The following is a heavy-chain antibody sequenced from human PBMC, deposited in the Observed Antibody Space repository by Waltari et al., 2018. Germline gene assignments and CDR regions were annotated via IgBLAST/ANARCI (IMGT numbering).Heavy chain of an antibody. Sequence: QVQLVQSGAEVKKPGASVKVSCKASGYTFTSYDINWVRQATGQGLEWMGWMNPNSGGTNYAQKFQGRVTMTRDTSISTAYMELSRLRSDDTAVYYCARFGVSRYCSGGSCYDYWGQGTLVTVSS. CDR2: MNPNSGGT. J-gene: IGHJ4*02. CDR1: GYTFTSYD. V-gene: IGHV1-2*02. D-gene: IGHD2-15*01. CDR3: ARFGVSRYCSGGSCYDY.